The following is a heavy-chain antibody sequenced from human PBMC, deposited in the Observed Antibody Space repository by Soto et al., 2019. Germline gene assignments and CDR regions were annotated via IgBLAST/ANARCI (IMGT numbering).Heavy chain of an antibody. Sequence: ASVKVSCKSSGYTFINYYVHWVRQAPGQGLEWMGMINPSGGRTTYPQKFQGRVTMTRDTSTSTVYVELSSLRSDDTAVFYCAREKASTSLLTHYYYATDVWGQVPTGTFSS. CDR2: INPSGGRT. V-gene: IGHV1-46*01. J-gene: IGHJ6*02. CDR3: AREKASTSLLTHYYYATDV. CDR1: GYTFINYY.